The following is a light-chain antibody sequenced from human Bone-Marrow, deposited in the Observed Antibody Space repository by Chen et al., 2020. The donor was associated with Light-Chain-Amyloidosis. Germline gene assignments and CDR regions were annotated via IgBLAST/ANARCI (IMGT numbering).Light chain of an antibody. Sequence: DIVMTQSPDSLAVSLGERATIKCKSSQSLLYSSNKENYLAWYQQKPRQPPKLLIYWASTRESGVPDRFSGSGSGTDFTLTISGLQAEDVAVYYCQQYYTTPRTFGPGTKLEIK. V-gene: IGKV4-1*01. CDR3: QQYYTTPRT. J-gene: IGKJ2*01. CDR2: WAS. CDR1: QSLLYSSNKENY.